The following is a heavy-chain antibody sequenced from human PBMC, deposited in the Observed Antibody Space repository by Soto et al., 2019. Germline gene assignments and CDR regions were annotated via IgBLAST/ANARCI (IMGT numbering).Heavy chain of an antibody. D-gene: IGHD6-13*01. V-gene: IGHV1-18*01. J-gene: IGHJ6*02. CDR1: GYTFTSYG. CDR2: ISAYNGTA. Sequence: ASAKVSCKASGYTFTSYGISWVRQAPGQGLEWMGWISAYNGTANYAQKFQGRVTITADESTSTAYMELSSLRSEDTAVYYCARWDSSSWRAYYYYGMDVWGQGTTVTVSS. CDR3: ARWDSSSWRAYYYYGMDV.